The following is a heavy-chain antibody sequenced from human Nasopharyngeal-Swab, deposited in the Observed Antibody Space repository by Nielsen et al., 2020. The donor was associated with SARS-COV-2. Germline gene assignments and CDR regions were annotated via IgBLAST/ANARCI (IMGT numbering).Heavy chain of an antibody. CDR2: ISGSGGST. V-gene: IGHV3-23*01. CDR3: AKGGYGSGSYYPHMDV. D-gene: IGHD3-10*01. Sequence: GESLKISCAASGSTFSSYAMSWVRQAPGKGLEWVSAISGSGGSTYYADSVKGRFTISRDNSKNALYLQMNSLRAEDTAVYFCAKGGYGSGSYYPHMDVWGKGTTVTVSS. J-gene: IGHJ6*03. CDR1: GSTFSSYA.